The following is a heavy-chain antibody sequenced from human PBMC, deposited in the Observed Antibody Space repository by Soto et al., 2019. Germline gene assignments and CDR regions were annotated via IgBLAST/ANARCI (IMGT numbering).Heavy chain of an antibody. D-gene: IGHD2-21*01. V-gene: IGHV1-46*01. CDR2: INPNGGST. Sequence: LQSGAEVKRPGPSVKVSSRPSGNILITSFINWVRQAPGQGLEWMAIINPNGGSTNYAQKFQGRVTVTSDTSTSTVSMELNSLGSDDTAVYFCARSLLQGDFWGQGTLVTVSS. J-gene: IGHJ4*02. CDR1: GNILITSF. CDR3: ARSLLQGDF.